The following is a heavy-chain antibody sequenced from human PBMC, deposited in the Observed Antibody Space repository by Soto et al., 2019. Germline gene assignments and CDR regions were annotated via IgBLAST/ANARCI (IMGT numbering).Heavy chain of an antibody. J-gene: IGHJ6*02. CDR3: AKSYDSSGYYYGVNYYYYGMDV. CDR2: ISGSGGST. V-gene: IGHV3-23*01. D-gene: IGHD3-22*01. Sequence: GGSLRLSCAASGFTFSSYAMSWVRQAPGKGLEWVSAISGSGGSTYYADSVKGRFTISRDNSKNTLYLQMNSLRAEDTAVYYCAKSYDSSGYYYGVNYYYYGMDVWGQGTTVTVSS. CDR1: GFTFSSYA.